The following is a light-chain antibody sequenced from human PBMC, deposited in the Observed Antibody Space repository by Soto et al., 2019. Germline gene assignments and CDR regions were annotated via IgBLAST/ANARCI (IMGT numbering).Light chain of an antibody. CDR3: QQYNSYGYT. Sequence: DIQMTQSPSTLSASVGDKITITCRASQSISSGLAWYQQKPGKAPKPLIYKASSLESGVPSRFSGSGSGTEFTLAISSLQPDDFASYYCQQYNSYGYTFGQGTKLEIK. CDR2: KAS. J-gene: IGKJ2*01. CDR1: QSISSG. V-gene: IGKV1-5*03.